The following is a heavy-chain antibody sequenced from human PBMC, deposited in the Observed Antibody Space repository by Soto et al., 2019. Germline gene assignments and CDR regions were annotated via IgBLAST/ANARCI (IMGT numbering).Heavy chain of an antibody. CDR2: ISNDGRST. D-gene: IGHD2-21*02. Sequence: EVQLVESGGGLVQPAGSLRLSCAASGLTFSNFRMHWVRQAPGKGLVWVALISNDGRSTNHADSVKGRFTISRDNAKSTPYLQLNSLRAEHTAVYYCARDTAGLSYWGQGTLVTVSS. CDR3: ARDTAGLSY. J-gene: IGHJ4*02. CDR1: GLTFSNFR. V-gene: IGHV3-74*01.